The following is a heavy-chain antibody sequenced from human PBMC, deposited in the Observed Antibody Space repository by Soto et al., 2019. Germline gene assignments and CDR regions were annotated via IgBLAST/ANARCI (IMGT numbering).Heavy chain of an antibody. J-gene: IGHJ3*02. V-gene: IGHV3-48*01. CDR3: ARDSGDTIFGVVILAFDI. CDR2: ISSSSSTI. CDR1: GFTFSSYS. Sequence: EVQLVESGGGLVQPGGSLRLSCAASGFTFSSYSMNWVRQAPGKGLEWVSYISSSSSTIYYADSVKGRFTISRDNAKNSLYLQMNSLRAEDTAVYYCARDSGDTIFGVVILAFDIWGQGTMVTVSS. D-gene: IGHD3-3*01.